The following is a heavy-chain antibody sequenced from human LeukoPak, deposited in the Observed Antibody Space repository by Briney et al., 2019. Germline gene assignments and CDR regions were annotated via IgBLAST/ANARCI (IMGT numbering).Heavy chain of an antibody. CDR1: GVTLSNAW. D-gene: IGHD2-2*01. CDR3: TTGYCSRTSCYCFDY. V-gene: IGHV3-15*01. CDR2: IKSKTGGGTT. Sequence: PGGSLRLSCAASGVTLSNAWMSWVRHGPRRGREGVGRIKSKTGGGTTYYAAAVKGRFTISRDDSKNTLYLQMNSLKAEDTVLYYCTTGYCSRTSCYCFDYWGQGTLVTVSS. J-gene: IGHJ4*02.